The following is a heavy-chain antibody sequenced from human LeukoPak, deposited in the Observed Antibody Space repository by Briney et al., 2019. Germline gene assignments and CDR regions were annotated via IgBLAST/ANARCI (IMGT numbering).Heavy chain of an antibody. CDR1: GFTFSSYA. J-gene: IGHJ4*02. CDR2: ISGSGGST. Sequence: GESLRLSCAASGFTFSSYAMSWVRQAPGKGLEWVSAISGSGGSTYYADSVKGRFTISRDNSKNTLYLQMNSLRAEDTAVYYCAKVKNEILTGYYPYYFDYWGQGTLVTVSS. CDR3: AKVKNEILTGYYPYYFDY. V-gene: IGHV3-23*01. D-gene: IGHD3-9*01.